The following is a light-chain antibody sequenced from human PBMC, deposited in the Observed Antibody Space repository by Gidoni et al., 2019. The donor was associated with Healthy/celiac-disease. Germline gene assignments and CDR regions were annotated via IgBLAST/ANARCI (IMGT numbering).Light chain of an antibody. CDR3: NSRDSSGNHVV. Sequence: SEWPQTPAVSVALGQTVRITCQGDSHRSYYASWYQQKPGQAPVLVIYGKNNRPSGIPDRFSGSSSGNTASLTITGAQAEDEADYYCNSRDSSGNHVVFGGGTKLTVL. CDR2: GKN. J-gene: IGLJ2*01. CDR1: SHRSYY. V-gene: IGLV3-19*01.